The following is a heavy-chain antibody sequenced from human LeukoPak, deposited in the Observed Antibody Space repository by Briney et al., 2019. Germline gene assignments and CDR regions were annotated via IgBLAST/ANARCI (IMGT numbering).Heavy chain of an antibody. V-gene: IGHV3-53*01. CDR2: IYSGGNT. Sequence: PGGSLRLSCAASGFTVGSNYMSWVRQAPGKGLEWVSVIYSGGNTYYADSVKGRFTISRDNSKNTLYLQMNSLRAEDTAVYYCARGVYGDSPKYWGQGTLVTVSS. J-gene: IGHJ4*02. CDR3: ARGVYGDSPKY. D-gene: IGHD4-17*01. CDR1: GFTVGSNY.